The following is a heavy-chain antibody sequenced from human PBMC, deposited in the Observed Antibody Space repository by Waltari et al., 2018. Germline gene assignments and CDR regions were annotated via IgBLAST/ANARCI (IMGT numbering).Heavy chain of an antibody. CDR1: GFSFGDHG. D-gene: IGHD4-17*01. V-gene: IGHV3-11*01. J-gene: IGHJ4*02. Sequence: QVHLVESGGTVVQPGGSLRLSCEASGFSFGDHGMHWVRQAPGKGLECVSYISDSGRTTYYADSVKGRFTISRDNANSLLFLQMNNVRAEDTAFYFCAREKTVGSPDYVGGIDYWGQGTLVTVSS. CDR2: ISDSGRTT. CDR3: AREKTVGSPDYVGGIDY.